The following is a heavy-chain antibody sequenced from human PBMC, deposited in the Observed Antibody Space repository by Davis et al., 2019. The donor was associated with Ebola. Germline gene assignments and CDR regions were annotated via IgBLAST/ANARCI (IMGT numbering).Heavy chain of an antibody. V-gene: IGHV4-34*01. J-gene: IGHJ6*02. CDR1: GGSFSGYY. Sequence: QTLSLTCAVYGGSFSGYYWSWIRQLPVKRLGWIGEINHSGSTNYNPSPQSRVTISVDTSKNQFSLKLSSVAAADTAVYYCARQKYYDILTGGNYYYYYGMDVWGQGTTVTVSS. CDR3: ARQKYYDILTGGNYYYYYGMDV. CDR2: INHSGST. D-gene: IGHD3-9*01.